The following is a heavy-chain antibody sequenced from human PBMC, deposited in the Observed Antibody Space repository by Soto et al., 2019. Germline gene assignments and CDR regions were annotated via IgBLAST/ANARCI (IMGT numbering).Heavy chain of an antibody. CDR2: IVVGSGNT. D-gene: IGHD3-22*01. CDR3: AASDPMKWYYDSSGYSADY. V-gene: IGHV1-58*01. CDR1: GFTFTSSA. Sequence: SVKVSCKASGFTFTSSAVQWVRQARGQRLEWIGWIVVGSGNTNYAQKLQERVTITRDMSTSTAYMELSSLRSEDTAVYYCAASDPMKWYYDSSGYSADYWGQGTLVTVSS. J-gene: IGHJ4*02.